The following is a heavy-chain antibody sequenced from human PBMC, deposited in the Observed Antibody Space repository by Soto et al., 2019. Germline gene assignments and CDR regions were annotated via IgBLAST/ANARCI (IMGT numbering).Heavy chain of an antibody. CDR1: GYTFTSYA. V-gene: IGHV1-3*01. D-gene: IGHD2-2*01. J-gene: IGHJ6*02. CDR3: ARDGCSSTSCYYYYGMDV. CDR2: INAGNGNT. Sequence: QVQLVQSGAEVKKPGASVKVSCKASGYTFTSYAMHWVRQAPGQRLEWMGWINAGNGNTKYSQKFQGRVTITRDTSASTAYMELSSLRSEDTAVYYWARDGCSSTSCYYYYGMDVWGQGTTVTVSS.